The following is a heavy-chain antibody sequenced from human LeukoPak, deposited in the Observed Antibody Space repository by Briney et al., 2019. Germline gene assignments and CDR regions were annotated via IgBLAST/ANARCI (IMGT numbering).Heavy chain of an antibody. J-gene: IGHJ5*02. CDR1: GFTFSSYS. CDR2: ISSSSSYI. Sequence: GGSLRLSCAASGFTFSSYSMNWVRQAPGKGLEWVSSISSSSSYIYYADSVKGRSTISRDNAKNSLYLQMNSLRAEDTAVYYCARDGRVCRGEYCSSRGSWFDPWGQGTLVTVSS. V-gene: IGHV3-21*01. D-gene: IGHD2-2*01. CDR3: ARDGRVCRGEYCSSRGSWFDP.